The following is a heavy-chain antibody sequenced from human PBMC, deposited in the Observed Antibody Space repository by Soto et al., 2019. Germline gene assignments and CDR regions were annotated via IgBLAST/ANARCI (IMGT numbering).Heavy chain of an antibody. CDR3: ARLEMATITDYYYYGMDV. J-gene: IGHJ6*02. V-gene: IGHV3-33*01. Sequence: QVQLVESGGGVVQPGRSLRLSCAASGFTFSSYGMHWVRQAPGKGLEWVAVIWYDGSNKYYAESVKGRFTISRDNSKNTLYLQMNSLRAEDTAVYYCARLEMATITDYYYYGMDVWGQGTTVTVSS. D-gene: IGHD5-12*01. CDR1: GFTFSSYG. CDR2: IWYDGSNK.